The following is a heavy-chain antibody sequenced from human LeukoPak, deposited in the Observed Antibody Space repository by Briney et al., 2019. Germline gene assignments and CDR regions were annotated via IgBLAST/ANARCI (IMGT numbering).Heavy chain of an antibody. CDR1: GFTFSNYA. Sequence: PGGSLRLSCAASGFTFSNYAMSWVRQAPGKGLEWVSAISISGSSTYYADSVKGRFTISRDNSKNTLYLQMNSLRAEDTAVYYCAKDPADYYDSSGYDGNWFDPWGQGTLVTVSS. CDR3: AKDPADYYDSSGYDGNWFDP. CDR2: ISISGSST. V-gene: IGHV3-23*01. D-gene: IGHD3-22*01. J-gene: IGHJ5*02.